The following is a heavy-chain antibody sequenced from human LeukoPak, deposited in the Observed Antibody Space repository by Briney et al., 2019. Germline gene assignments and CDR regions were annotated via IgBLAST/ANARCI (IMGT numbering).Heavy chain of an antibody. Sequence: GGSLRLSCSASGFTFSSYAMHWVRQAPGKGLEYVSAISSNGGSTYYADSVKGRFTISRDNSKNTLYLQMNSLRAEDTAVYYCARDFNSYGHSPCYYGMDVWGQGTTVTVSS. V-gene: IGHV3-64*04. CDR3: ARDFNSYGHSPCYYGMDV. D-gene: IGHD5-18*01. CDR2: ISSNGGST. J-gene: IGHJ6*02. CDR1: GFTFSSYA.